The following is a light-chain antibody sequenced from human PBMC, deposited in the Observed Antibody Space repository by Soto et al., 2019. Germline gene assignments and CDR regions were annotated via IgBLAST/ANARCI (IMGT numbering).Light chain of an antibody. CDR3: CSFAGNYTWV. V-gene: IGLV2-11*01. CDR2: DVS. J-gene: IGLJ3*02. Sequence: QSALTQPRSVSGSPGQSVTISCTGTTRDVGGYNYVSWYQQHTGKAPKLMIYDVSKRPSGVPDRLSGSKSGNTASLTISGLQAEDEADYYCCSFAGNYTWVFGGGTKLTVL. CDR1: TRDVGGYNY.